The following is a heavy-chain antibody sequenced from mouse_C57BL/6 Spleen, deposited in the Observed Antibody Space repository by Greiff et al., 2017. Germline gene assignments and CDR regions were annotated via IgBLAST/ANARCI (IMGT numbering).Heavy chain of an antibody. J-gene: IGHJ2*01. Sequence: VHLVESGAELARPGASVKLSCKASGYTFTSYGISWVKQRTGPGLEWIGEIYPRSGNTYYNEKFKGKATLTADKSSSTAYMELRSLTSEDSAVYFCARSKNWDFDYWGQGTTLTVSS. V-gene: IGHV1-81*01. CDR3: ARSKNWDFDY. CDR2: IYPRSGNT. CDR1: GYTFTSYG. D-gene: IGHD4-1*01.